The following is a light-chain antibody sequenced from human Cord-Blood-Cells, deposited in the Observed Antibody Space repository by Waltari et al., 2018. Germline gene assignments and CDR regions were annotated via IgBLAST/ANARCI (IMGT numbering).Light chain of an antibody. CDR2: EVS. Sequence: QSALTQPASVSGSPGQSITISCTGTRSDVGSYNLVSWSQQHPGKAPNLMIYEVSKRPSGVSNRFSGSKSGNTASLTISGLQAEDEADYYCCSYAGSSTGVFGGGTKLTVL. CDR3: CSYAGSSTGV. V-gene: IGLV2-23*02. J-gene: IGLJ3*02. CDR1: RSDVGSYNL.